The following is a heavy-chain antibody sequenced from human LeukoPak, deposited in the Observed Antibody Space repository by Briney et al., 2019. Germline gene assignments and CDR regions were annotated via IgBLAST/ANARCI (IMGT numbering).Heavy chain of an antibody. D-gene: IGHD1-26*01. CDR3: ARLYSGSIKPAYYFDY. Sequence: SETLSLTCSVSGYSISSASYWGWIRPPPGKGLEWIGSIYHSGSTYYNPSLKSRVTISVDTSKNQFSLKLRSVTAADTAVYYCARLYSGSIKPAYYFDYWGQGTLVTVSS. V-gene: IGHV4-38-2*02. CDR2: IYHSGST. J-gene: IGHJ4*02. CDR1: GYSISSASY.